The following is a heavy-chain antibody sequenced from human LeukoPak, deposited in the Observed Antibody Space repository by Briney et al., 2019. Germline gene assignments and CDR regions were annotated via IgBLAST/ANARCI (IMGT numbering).Heavy chain of an antibody. Sequence: GGSLRLSCPACGFTFSSYWMSWVRQAPGKGLEWLAKIKQDGSEKYYVDSVKGRFTISRDNAKNSLYLQMNSLRAEDTAVYYCAYAAITMVRGPPTQTQYYFDYWGQGTLVTVSS. J-gene: IGHJ4*02. CDR1: GFTFSSYW. V-gene: IGHV3-7*01. D-gene: IGHD3-10*01. CDR3: AYAAITMVRGPPTQTQYYFDY. CDR2: IKQDGSEK.